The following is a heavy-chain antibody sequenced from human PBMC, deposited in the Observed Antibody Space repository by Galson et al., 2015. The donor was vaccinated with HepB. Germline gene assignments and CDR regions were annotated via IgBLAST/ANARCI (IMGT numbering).Heavy chain of an antibody. CDR1: GLTFSRYW. Sequence: SLRLSCAASGLTFSRYWMHWVRQGPGKGLEWVSRLNPDGTRTTYADSVKGRFTISRDNSKNTVYLQVNSLRAEDTAVYYCATDSLSFRGHDFWGQGTLVTVSS. CDR3: ATDSLSFRGHDF. D-gene: IGHD2-15*01. V-gene: IGHV3-74*03. CDR2: LNPDGTRT. J-gene: IGHJ4*02.